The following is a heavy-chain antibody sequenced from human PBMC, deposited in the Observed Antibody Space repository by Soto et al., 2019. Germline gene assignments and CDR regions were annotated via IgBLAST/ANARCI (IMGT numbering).Heavy chain of an antibody. V-gene: IGHV5-10-1*01. CDR3: ARLDLATYNWNYGPIDY. CDR2: IDPSDSYT. D-gene: IGHD1-7*01. J-gene: IGHJ4*02. CDR1: GYSFTSYW. Sequence: GESLKISCKGSGYSFTSYWISWVRQMPGKGLEWMGRIDPSDSYTNYSPYFKGHVTISADKSISTAYLQWSSLKASDTAMYYCARLDLATYNWNYGPIDYWGQGTLVTVSS.